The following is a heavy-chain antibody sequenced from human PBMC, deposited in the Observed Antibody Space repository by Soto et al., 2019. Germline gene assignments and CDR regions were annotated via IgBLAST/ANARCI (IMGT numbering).Heavy chain of an antibody. J-gene: IGHJ5*02. V-gene: IGHV4-39*01. D-gene: IGHD5-18*01. CDR2: IYSSGSH. Sequence: QLQLQESGPGLVKPSETLSLTCTVSGGSVSSSSYSWSFIRQPPGKGLEWIASIYSSGSHYHNPSLKSRVTTAVDTSKNQSSLRLSPVTAADTAVYYFARYSYIPNWFDPWGQGTLVTVSS. CDR3: ARYSYIPNWFDP. CDR1: GGSVSSSSYS.